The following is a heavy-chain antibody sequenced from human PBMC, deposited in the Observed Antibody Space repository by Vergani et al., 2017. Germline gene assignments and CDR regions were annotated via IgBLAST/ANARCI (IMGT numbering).Heavy chain of an antibody. V-gene: IGHV3-48*04. CDR3: AREGYCSSTSCYVEGLYYFDY. CDR2: ISSSSSTI. CDR1: GFTFSSYA. J-gene: IGHJ4*02. D-gene: IGHD2-2*01. Sequence: EVQLVESGGGEVQPGRSLRLSCAASGFTFSSYAMHWVRQAPGKGLEWVSYISSSSSTIYYADSVKGRFTISRDNAKNSLYLQMNSLRAEDTAVYYCAREGYCSSTSCYVEGLYYFDYWAREPWSPSPQ.